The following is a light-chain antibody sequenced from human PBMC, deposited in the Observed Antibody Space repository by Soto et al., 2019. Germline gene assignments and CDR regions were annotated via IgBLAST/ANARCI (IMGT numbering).Light chain of an antibody. CDR3: QHYRTS. V-gene: IGKV3-20*01. J-gene: IGKJ4*01. CDR2: GAS. Sequence: EIVLTQSPGTLSLSPGERATLSCRASQSVSSSYLAWYQQKPGQAPRQLIYGASSRATGIPDRFSGSGSGKDFTLTITRLEPEDFAVYYCQHYRTSFGGGTRVEIK. CDR1: QSVSSSY.